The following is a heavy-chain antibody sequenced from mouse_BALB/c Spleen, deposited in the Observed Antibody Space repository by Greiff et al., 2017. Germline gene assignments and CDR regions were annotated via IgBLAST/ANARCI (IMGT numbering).Heavy chain of an antibody. V-gene: IGHV3-1*02. D-gene: IGHD1-1*01. J-gene: IGHJ2*01. CDR1: GYSITSGYS. CDR3: ARSPFYYGSSYPFDY. Sequence: EVKLVESGPDLVKPSQSLSLTCTVTGYSITSGYSWHWIRQFPGNKLEWMGYIHYSGSTNYNPSLKSRISITRDTSKNQFFLQLNSVTTEDTATYYCARSPFYYGSSYPFDYWGQGTTLTVSS. CDR2: IHYSGST.